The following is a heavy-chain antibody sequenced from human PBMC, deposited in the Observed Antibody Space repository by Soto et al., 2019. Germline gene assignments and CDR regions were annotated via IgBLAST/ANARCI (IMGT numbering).Heavy chain of an antibody. CDR3: ASVAWYDFWSGYYVGSYGMDV. CDR1: GFTCSSYS. CDR2: ISSSSSYI. Sequence: GASLRLSWAASGFTCSSYSMNWVRQAPGKGLEWVSSISSSSSYIYYADSVKGRFTISRDNAKNSLYLQMNSLRAEDTAVYYCASVAWYDFWSGYYVGSYGMDVWGQGTTVTV. J-gene: IGHJ6*02. V-gene: IGHV3-21*01. D-gene: IGHD3-3*01.